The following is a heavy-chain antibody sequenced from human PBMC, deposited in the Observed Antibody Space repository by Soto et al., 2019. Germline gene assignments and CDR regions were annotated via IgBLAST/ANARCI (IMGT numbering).Heavy chain of an antibody. D-gene: IGHD6-19*01. Sequence: GGSLRLSCAASGFTFSSYAMSWVRQAPGKGLEWVSGISGSGDSTYYADSVKGRFTISRDNSKNTLYLQMNSLRAEDTAVYYCAKGVPGIAVAATGYFHHCGQATLVTVSS. V-gene: IGHV3-23*01. CDR2: ISGSGDST. CDR1: GFTFSSYA. J-gene: IGHJ1*01. CDR3: AKGVPGIAVAATGYFHH.